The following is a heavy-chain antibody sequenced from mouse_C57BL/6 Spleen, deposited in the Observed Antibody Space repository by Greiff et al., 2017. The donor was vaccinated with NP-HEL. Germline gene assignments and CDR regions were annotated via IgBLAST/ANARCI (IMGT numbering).Heavy chain of an antibody. J-gene: IGHJ3*01. CDR1: GYTFTSYG. CDR2: IYIGNGYT. V-gene: IGHV1-58*01. D-gene: IGHD3-2*02. Sequence: EVQLVESGAELVRPGSSVKMSCKTSGYTFTSYGINWVKQRPGQGLEWIGYIYIGNGYTEYNEKFKGKATLTSDTSSSTAYMQLSSLTSEDSAIYVGARSQTAQATSWFADWGQGTLVTVSA. CDR3: ARSQTAQATSWFAD.